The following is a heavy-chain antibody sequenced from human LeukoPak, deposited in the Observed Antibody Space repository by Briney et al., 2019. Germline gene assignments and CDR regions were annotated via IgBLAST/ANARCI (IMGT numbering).Heavy chain of an antibody. CDR1: GFTFSSYS. CDR2: ISSSSSTI. V-gene: IGHV3-48*01. CDR3: ARDPKYYYDSSGGFDY. J-gene: IGHJ4*02. Sequence: PGGSLRLSCAACGFTFSSYSMNWVRQAPGKGLEWVSYISSSSSTIYYADSVKGRFTISRDNAKNSLYLQMNRLRAEDTAVYYCARDPKYYYDSSGGFDYWGQGTLVTVSS. D-gene: IGHD3-22*01.